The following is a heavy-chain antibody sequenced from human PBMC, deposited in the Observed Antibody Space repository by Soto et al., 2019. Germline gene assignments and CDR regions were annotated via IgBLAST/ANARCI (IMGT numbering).Heavy chain of an antibody. CDR1: KGSITRWS. D-gene: IGHD3-9*01. CDR3: AASYYAILTGHFAFDI. V-gene: IGHV4-59*01. J-gene: IGHJ3*02. CDR2: IYDSGST. Sequence: SQTRSHKRPVGKGSITRWSSNRIQKTPGKGLEWLGYIYDSGSTTYNPSVKSRVTMSVDTSKTQFSLDLGSVTAADTAVYFCAASYYAILTGHFAFDIWGHGTMVTVSS.